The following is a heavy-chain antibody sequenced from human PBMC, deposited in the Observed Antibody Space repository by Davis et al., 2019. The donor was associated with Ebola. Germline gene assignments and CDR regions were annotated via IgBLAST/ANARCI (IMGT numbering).Heavy chain of an antibody. Sequence: MPSETLSLTCTVSGGSISSYYWSWIRQPPGKGLEWIGYIYYSGSTNYNPSLKSQVTISVDTSKNQFSLKLSSVTAADTAVYYCASAFDFWSGYYARWGQGTLVTVSS. CDR2: IYYSGST. CDR1: GGSISSYY. D-gene: IGHD3-3*01. J-gene: IGHJ4*02. CDR3: ASAFDFWSGYYAR. V-gene: IGHV4-59*12.